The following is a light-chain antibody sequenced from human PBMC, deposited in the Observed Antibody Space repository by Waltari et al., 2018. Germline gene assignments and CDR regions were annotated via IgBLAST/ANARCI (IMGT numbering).Light chain of an antibody. CDR1: NSDIGAYNY. V-gene: IGLV2-8*01. CDR3: SSYAGSNGMV. J-gene: IGLJ3*02. Sequence: QSALTQPPSASGSPGQSVTISCTGTNSDIGAYNYVSWYQQYPGKAPRVVIYEVSQLPPGVPGRFSGSKSGNTASLTVSGLQAEDEAEYHCSSYAGSNGMVFGGGTKVTVL. CDR2: EVS.